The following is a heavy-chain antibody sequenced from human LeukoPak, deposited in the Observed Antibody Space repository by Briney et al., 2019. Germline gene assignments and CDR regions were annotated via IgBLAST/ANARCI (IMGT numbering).Heavy chain of an antibody. CDR2: IYPGDSDT. D-gene: IGHD3-3*02. CDR1: GYSFTSYW. V-gene: IGHV5-51*01. CDR3: ARRVLAAPLDGHFDY. Sequence: GESLKISCKGSGYSFTSYWIGWVRQMPGKGLEWMGIIYPGDSDTRYSPSFQGQVTISADKSISTAYLQWSSLKASDTAMYYCARRVLAAPLDGHFDYWGQGTLVTVSS. J-gene: IGHJ4*02.